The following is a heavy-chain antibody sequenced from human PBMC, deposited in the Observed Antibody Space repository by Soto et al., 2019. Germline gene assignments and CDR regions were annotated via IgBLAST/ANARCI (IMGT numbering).Heavy chain of an antibody. V-gene: IGHV4-39*01. CDR1: GGSISSSSYY. D-gene: IGHD5-18*01. J-gene: IGHJ4*02. CDR2: IYYSGST. CDR3: ARRRIDYSYGGTFDY. Sequence: SETLSLTCTVSGGSISSSSYYWGWIRQPPGKGLEWIGSIYYSGSTYYNPSLKGRVTISVDTSKNQFSLKLSSVTAADTAVYYCARRRIDYSYGGTFDYWGQGTLVTVSS.